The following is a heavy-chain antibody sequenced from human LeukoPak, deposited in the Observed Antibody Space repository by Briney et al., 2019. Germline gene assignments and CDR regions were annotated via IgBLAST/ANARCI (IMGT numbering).Heavy chain of an antibody. Sequence: ASVKVSCKASGYTFTGYYMHWVRQAPGQGLEWMGWINPNSGGTNYAQKFQGRVTMTRDTSISTAYMELSRLRSDDTAVYYCAKAVTGYYYWFDPWGQGTLVTVSS. J-gene: IGHJ5*02. CDR3: AKAVTGYYYWFDP. V-gene: IGHV1-2*02. D-gene: IGHD3-9*01. CDR1: GYTFTGYY. CDR2: INPNSGGT.